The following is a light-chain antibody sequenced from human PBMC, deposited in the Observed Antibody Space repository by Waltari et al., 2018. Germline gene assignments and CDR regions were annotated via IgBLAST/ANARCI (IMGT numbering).Light chain of an antibody. CDR1: QSVSSN. Sequence: EIVMTQSPATLSVSPGERATLSCRASQSVSSNLAWYQPKPGQAPRLLIYGASTRATGIPARFSGSGSGTEFTLTISSLQSEDFAVYYCQQYNNWPPHTFGGGTKVEIK. CDR2: GAS. V-gene: IGKV3-15*01. J-gene: IGKJ4*01. CDR3: QQYNNWPPHT.